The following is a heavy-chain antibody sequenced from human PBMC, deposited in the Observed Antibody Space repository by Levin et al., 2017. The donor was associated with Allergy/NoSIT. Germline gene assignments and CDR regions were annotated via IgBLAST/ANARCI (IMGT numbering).Heavy chain of an antibody. J-gene: IGHJ4*02. V-gene: IGHV4-39*01. CDR2: IRYTGNT. Sequence: PGGSLRLSCTVSDGSISSSLYYWGWIRQPPGRGLEWIGSIRYTGNTYYSPSLKSRVTISADTSKNQFSLKLSSVTAADPAVYYCASDFSGAGLTEFDYWGQGILVTVSS. CDR1: DGSISSSLYY. D-gene: IGHD6-13*01. CDR3: ASDFSGAGLTEFDY.